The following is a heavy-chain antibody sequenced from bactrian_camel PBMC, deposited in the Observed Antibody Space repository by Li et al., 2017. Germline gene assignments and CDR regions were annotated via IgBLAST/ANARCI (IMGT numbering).Heavy chain of an antibody. J-gene: IGHJ4*01. V-gene: IGHV3S53*01. D-gene: IGHD3*01. CDR2: IDDDGSA. CDR1: GYLYSTYC. CDR3: NIGRFMFSDTVL. Sequence: HVQLVESGGGSVQAGGSLRLSCAASGYLYSTYCMGWFRQAAGKEREGIATIDDDGSAIYADSVKGRFTTSRDNAKNTLYLQMNSLTIEDTAVYYCNIGRFMFSDTVLRGQGTQVTVS.